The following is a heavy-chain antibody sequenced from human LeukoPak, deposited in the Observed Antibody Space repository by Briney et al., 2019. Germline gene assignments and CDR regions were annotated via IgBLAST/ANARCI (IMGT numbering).Heavy chain of an antibody. V-gene: IGHV1-18*01. Sequence: GASVKVSCKASGYTFTSYGVSWVRQAPGQGLEWVGWISAYNGNTNYAQKFQGRVTITADKSTSTAYMELSSLRSEDTAVYYCARGPYDSSGYYPWVLFDYWGQGTLVTVSS. J-gene: IGHJ4*02. CDR3: ARGPYDSSGYYPWVLFDY. D-gene: IGHD3-22*01. CDR1: GYTFTSYG. CDR2: ISAYNGNT.